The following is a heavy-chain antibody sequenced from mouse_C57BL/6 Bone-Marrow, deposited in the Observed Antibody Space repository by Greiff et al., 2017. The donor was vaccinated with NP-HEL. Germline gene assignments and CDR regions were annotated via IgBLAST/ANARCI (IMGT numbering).Heavy chain of an antibody. V-gene: IGHV1-52*01. D-gene: IGHD2-5*01. J-gene: IGHJ2*01. CDR3: ARRINDSNYYVDY. CDR2: IDPSDSET. Sequence: QVQLQQPGAELVRPGSSVKLSCKASGYTFTSYWMHWVKQRPIQGLEWIGNIDPSDSETNYNKKFKDKATLTVDKSYSTAYMQLSSLTCEDSAVYYGARRINDSNYYVDYGGQGTTLTVTS. CDR1: GYTFTSYW.